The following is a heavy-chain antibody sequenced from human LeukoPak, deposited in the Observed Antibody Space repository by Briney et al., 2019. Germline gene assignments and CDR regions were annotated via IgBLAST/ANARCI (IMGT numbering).Heavy chain of an antibody. CDR2: IYSGGST. J-gene: IGHJ4*02. D-gene: IGHD3-10*01. CDR1: GFSVSSNY. Sequence: GGSLRLSCAASGFSVSSNYMSWVRQAPGKGLEWVSVIYSGGSTYYAHSVKGRFTFSRDNAENSLYLQMNSLRDEDTAVYYCARGRDYGSGSYRADDYWGQGTLVTVSS. CDR3: ARGRDYGSGSYRADDY. V-gene: IGHV3-66*01.